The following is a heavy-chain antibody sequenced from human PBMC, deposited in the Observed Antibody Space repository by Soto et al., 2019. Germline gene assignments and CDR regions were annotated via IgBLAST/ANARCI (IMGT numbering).Heavy chain of an antibody. V-gene: IGHV2-70*01. CDR3: ARTSSSPNYYYYYGMDV. CDR1: GFSLSTSGMC. D-gene: IGHD6-6*01. J-gene: IGHJ6*02. Sequence: SGPTLVNPTQTLTLTCTFSGFSLSTSGMCASWIRQPPGKALEWLALIDWDDDKYYSTSLKTRLTISKDTSKNQVVLTMTNMDPVDTATYYCARTSSSPNYYYYYGMDVWGQGTTVTVSS. CDR2: IDWDDDK.